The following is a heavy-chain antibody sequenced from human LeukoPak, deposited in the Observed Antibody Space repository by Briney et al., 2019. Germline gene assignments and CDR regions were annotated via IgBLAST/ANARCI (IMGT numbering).Heavy chain of an antibody. CDR3: ARQGMIPY. CDR2: IYPGDSDT. V-gene: IGHV5-51*01. J-gene: IGHJ4*02. CDR1: GYSFINHW. Sequence: GESLKISRKGSGYSFINHWIGWVRQMPGTGLEWMGSIYPGDSDTRYSPSFQGQVTISADSSSNTAYLQWSSLKASDTAMYYCARQGMIPYWGQGTLVTVSS. D-gene: IGHD3-16*01.